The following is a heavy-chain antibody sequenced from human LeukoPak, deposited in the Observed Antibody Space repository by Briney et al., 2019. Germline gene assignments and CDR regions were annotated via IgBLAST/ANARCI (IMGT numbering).Heavy chain of an antibody. CDR1: GGSISSSSYY. CDR2: IHYSGST. CDR3: ARGRTGYYDSSGYVRY. J-gene: IGHJ4*02. D-gene: IGHD3-22*01. Sequence: SETQSLTCTVSGGSISSSSYYWGWIRQPPGKGLEWIGSIHYSGSTYYNPSLKSRVTISVDTSKNQFSLKLSSVTAADTAVYYCARGRTGYYDSSGYVRYWGQGTLVTVSS. V-gene: IGHV4-39*01.